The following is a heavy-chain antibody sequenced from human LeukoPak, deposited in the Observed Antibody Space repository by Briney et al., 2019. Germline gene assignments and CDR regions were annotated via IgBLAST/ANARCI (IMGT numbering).Heavy chain of an antibody. J-gene: IGHJ6*02. Sequence: GGSLRLSCAASGFTFSSYAMHWVRQAPGKGLEWVAVISYDGSNKYYADSVKGRFTISRDNSKHTLYLQMNSLRAEDTAVYYCARGGGIVGATYYYYGMDVWGQGTTVTVSS. D-gene: IGHD1-26*01. CDR1: GFTFSSYA. CDR2: ISYDGSNK. V-gene: IGHV3-30*01. CDR3: ARGGGIVGATYYYYGMDV.